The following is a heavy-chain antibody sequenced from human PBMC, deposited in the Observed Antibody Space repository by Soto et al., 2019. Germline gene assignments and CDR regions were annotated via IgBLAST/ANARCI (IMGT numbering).Heavy chain of an antibody. CDR1: GYNFANYW. CDR2: IDPSDSYT. J-gene: IGHJ4*02. D-gene: IGHD6-13*01. V-gene: IGHV5-10-1*01. CDR3: ARLQAAAGDNDLTFDY. Sequence: GESLKISCKGSGYNFANYWISWVRQMPGKGLEWMGRIDPSDSYTNYSPSFQSHVTISADKSISTAYLQWSSLKASDTAMYYCARLQAAAGDNDLTFDYWGQGTLVTVSS.